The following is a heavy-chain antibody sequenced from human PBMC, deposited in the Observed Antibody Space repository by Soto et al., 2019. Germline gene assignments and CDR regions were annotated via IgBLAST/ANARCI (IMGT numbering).Heavy chain of an antibody. CDR2: ISSRSDI. J-gene: IGHJ6*02. D-gene: IGHD2-2*02. CDR3: AREYTAWPLAYGLDV. Sequence: GGSLRLSCVGSGFTFSTYSINWVRQAPGKGLEWVSSISSRSDIYYADSVKGRFTISRDNAKNSVSMQMNSLRAEDTAVYYCAREYTAWPLAYGLDVWGQGTTVTVSS. CDR1: GFTFSTYS. V-gene: IGHV3-21*01.